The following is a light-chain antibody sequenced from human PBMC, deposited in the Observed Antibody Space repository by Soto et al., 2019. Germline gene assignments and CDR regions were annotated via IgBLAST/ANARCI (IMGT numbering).Light chain of an antibody. CDR2: DAS. V-gene: IGKV3-11*01. Sequence: EFMFTQSPYTLSLSPRARATLACSASQSVSSYLAWYQQKPGQAPRLLIYDASTRATGISARFSGSGSGTDSTLTVSSLEPEDFPVYYCQQRSNWPVTFGQGTKVDIK. CDR1: QSVSSY. CDR3: QQRSNWPVT. J-gene: IGKJ1*01.